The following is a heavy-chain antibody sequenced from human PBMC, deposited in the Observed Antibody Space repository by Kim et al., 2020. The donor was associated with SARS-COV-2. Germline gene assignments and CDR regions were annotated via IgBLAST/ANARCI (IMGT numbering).Heavy chain of an antibody. CDR1: GGSFSGYY. Sequence: SETLSLTCAVYGGSFSGYYWSWIRQPPGKGLEWIGEINHSGSTNYNPSLKSRVTISVDTSKNQFSLKLSSVTAADTAVYYCARGRSAMVRGSLFDPWGQGTLVTVSS. D-gene: IGHD3-10*01. CDR2: INHSGST. V-gene: IGHV4-34*01. CDR3: ARGRSAMVRGSLFDP. J-gene: IGHJ5*02.